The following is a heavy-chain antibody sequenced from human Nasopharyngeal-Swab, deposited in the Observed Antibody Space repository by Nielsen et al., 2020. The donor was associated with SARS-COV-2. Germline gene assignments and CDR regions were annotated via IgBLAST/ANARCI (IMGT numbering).Heavy chain of an antibody. D-gene: IGHD3-3*01. V-gene: IGHV5-51*01. CDR1: GYSFTSYW. Sequence: GGSLRLSCKASGYSFTSYWIGWVRQMPGKGLEWMGIIHPGDSDTRYSPSFQGQVTISADKSISTAYLQWSSLKASDTAMYYCARQADFWSGYVMALDYWGQGTLVTVSS. J-gene: IGHJ4*02. CDR2: IHPGDSDT. CDR3: ARQADFWSGYVMALDY.